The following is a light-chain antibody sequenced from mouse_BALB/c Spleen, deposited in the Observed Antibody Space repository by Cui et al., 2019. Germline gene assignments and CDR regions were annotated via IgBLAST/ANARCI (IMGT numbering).Light chain of an antibody. Sequence: DIQMTQSPASLSVSVGDTVTITCRASENIYSNLAWYQQKQGKSPQLLVYAATNLADGVPSRFSGSGSGTQYSLKINSLQSEDFGSYYCQHFWGTPFTFGSGTKLEIK. J-gene: IGKJ4*01. CDR2: AAT. CDR3: QHFWGTPFT. V-gene: IGKV12-46*01. CDR1: ENIYSN.